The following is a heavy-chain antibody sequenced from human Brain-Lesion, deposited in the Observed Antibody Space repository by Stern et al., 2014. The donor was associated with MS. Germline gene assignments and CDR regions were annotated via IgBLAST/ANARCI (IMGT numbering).Heavy chain of an antibody. J-gene: IGHJ6*02. CDR3: ARGRVVPGFQYYATDV. Sequence: QVQLQQSGPGLVKPSQTLSLSCTVSGGSISSGGYYWSWIRQPAGKGLEWIGRIFNSGSTSYNTSPKSRVPISIATPKTQFSLRLTSMTAADTAVYYCARGRVVPGFQYYATDVWGQGTTVIVSS. CDR1: GGSISSGGYY. V-gene: IGHV4-61*02. D-gene: IGHD2-2*01. CDR2: IFNSGST.